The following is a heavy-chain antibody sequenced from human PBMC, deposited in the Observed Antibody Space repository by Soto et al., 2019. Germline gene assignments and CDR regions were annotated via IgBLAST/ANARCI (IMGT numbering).Heavy chain of an antibody. CDR2: VNPILSMS. CDR1: GDTFSFYS. CDR3: ATSYGSGYRAFDY. Sequence: QVQLVQSGAEVKRPGSSVKVSCKASGDTFSFYSINWVRQAPGLGLEWMGRVNPILSMSNYAQRFQGRVTMITHKSTSIVHTELSCLSSEDTAMYCCATSYGSGYRAFDYWGQGALVTVSS. J-gene: IGHJ4*02. D-gene: IGHD3-10*01. V-gene: IGHV1-69*04.